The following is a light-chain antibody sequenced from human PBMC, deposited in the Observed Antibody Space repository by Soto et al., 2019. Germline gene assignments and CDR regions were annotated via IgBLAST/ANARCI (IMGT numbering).Light chain of an antibody. CDR3: QQYNSWPPAT. CDR1: QSVSSK. V-gene: IGKV3-15*01. CDR2: GAS. J-gene: IGKJ4*01. Sequence: EIVMTQSPATLSVSPGERATLSCRASQSVSSKLAWYQQKPGQAPRLLIYGASTRATGIPARFSGSGSGTEYTLTISSLQSEDFALYYCQQYNSWPPATFGGGTKVEIK.